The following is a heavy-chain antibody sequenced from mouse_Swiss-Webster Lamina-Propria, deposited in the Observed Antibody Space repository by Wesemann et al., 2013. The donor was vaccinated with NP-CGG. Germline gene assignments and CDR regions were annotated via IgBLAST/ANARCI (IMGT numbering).Heavy chain of an antibody. CDR2: INPYNDGT. V-gene: IGHV1-14*01. J-gene: IGHJ3*01. D-gene: IGHD2-1*01. Sequence: GLEWIGYINPYNDGTKYNEKFKGKATLTSDKSSSTAYMELSSLTSEDSAVYYCARYGNVAWFAYWGQGTLVTVSA. CDR3: ARYGNVAWFAY.